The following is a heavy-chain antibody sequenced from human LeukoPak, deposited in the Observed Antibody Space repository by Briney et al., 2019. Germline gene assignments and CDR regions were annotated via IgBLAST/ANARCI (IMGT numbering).Heavy chain of an antibody. Sequence: SVKVSCKASGGTFSSYATSWVRQAPGQGLEWMGRIIPIFGTANYAQKFQGRVTITTDESTSTAHMELSSLRSEDTAVYYCARDLQEQWLVQDYWGQGTLVTVSS. CDR2: IIPIFGTA. D-gene: IGHD6-19*01. J-gene: IGHJ4*02. V-gene: IGHV1-69*05. CDR1: GGTFSSYA. CDR3: ARDLQEQWLVQDY.